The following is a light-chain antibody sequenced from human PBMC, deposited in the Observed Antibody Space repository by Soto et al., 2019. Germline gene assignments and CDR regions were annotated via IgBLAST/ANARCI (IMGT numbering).Light chain of an antibody. V-gene: IGKV3-15*01. CDR2: VAS. Sequence: ERVMTQSPATVSVSPGERATLSCRASQSVSTNLAWYQQKPGQAPRLLISVASSRATGVPARFSGSGSGTEFTLTISSLQSEDFAVYYCQQYNNWPPITFGQGTRLEIK. CDR3: QQYNNWPPIT. J-gene: IGKJ5*01. CDR1: QSVSTN.